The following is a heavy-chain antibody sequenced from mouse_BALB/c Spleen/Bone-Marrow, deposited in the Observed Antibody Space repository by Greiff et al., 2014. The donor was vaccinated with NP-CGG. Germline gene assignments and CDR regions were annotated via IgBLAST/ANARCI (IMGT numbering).Heavy chain of an antibody. CDR3: VRETTVVADFDY. J-gene: IGHJ2*01. V-gene: IGHV3-1*02. Sequence: EVKLQESGPDLVKPPQSLSLTCTVPGYSITNGYGWHWIRQFPGNKLEWMGYIHYSGNTNYNPSLKSRVSITRNTSKNQFFLQLNXXXXDDTATYYCVRETTVVADFDYWGQGTTLTVSS. CDR2: IHYSGNT. D-gene: IGHD1-1*01. CDR1: GYSITNGYG.